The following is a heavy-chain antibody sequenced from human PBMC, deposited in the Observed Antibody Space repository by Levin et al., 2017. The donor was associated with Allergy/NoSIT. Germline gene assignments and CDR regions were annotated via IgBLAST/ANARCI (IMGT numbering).Heavy chain of an antibody. V-gene: IGHV1-46*01. CDR2: INPSGGST. CDR1: GYTFTSYY. Sequence: GESLKISCKASGYTFTSYYMHWVRQAPGQGLEWMGIINPSGGSTSYAQKFQGRVTMTRDTSTSTVYMELSSLRSEDTAVYYCARGEVVVVPAAMPLYYYYGMDVWGQGTTVTVSS. CDR3: ARGEVVVVPAAMPLYYYYGMDV. J-gene: IGHJ6*02. D-gene: IGHD2-2*01.